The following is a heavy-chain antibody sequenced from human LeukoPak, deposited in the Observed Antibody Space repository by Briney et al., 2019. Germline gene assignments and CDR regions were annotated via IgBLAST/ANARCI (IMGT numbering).Heavy chain of an antibody. CDR1: GGSISSYY. V-gene: IGHV4-59*08. Sequence: SGTLSLTCTVSGGSISSYYWSWIRQPPGKGLEWIGYIYYSGSTNYNPSLKSRVTISVDTSKNQFSLKLSSVTAADTALYYCAKGHYGSGSYYNVWGQGTLVTVSS. CDR2: IYYSGST. CDR3: AKGHYGSGSYYNV. J-gene: IGHJ4*02. D-gene: IGHD3-10*01.